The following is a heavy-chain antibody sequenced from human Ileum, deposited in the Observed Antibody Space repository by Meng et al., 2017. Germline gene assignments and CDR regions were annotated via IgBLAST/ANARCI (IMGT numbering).Heavy chain of an antibody. CDR2: IHPNSGGT. CDR3: ARHGAKGCSGGICYRNWLDP. J-gene: IGHJ5*02. Sequence: GHLWQAGAGVKKPGASVKVSCKASGYTFTDYYIHWVRQAPGQGLEWMGWIHPNSGGTTYAQKFQGRVTMARDTSISTAYMELSNLKSDDTAVYYCARHGAKGCSGGICYRNWLDPWGQGTLVTVSS. V-gene: IGHV1-2*02. CDR1: GYTFTDYY. D-gene: IGHD2-15*01.